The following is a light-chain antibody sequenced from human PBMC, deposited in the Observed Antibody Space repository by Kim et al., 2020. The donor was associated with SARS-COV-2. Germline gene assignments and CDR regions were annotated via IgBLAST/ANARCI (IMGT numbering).Light chain of an antibody. CDR1: ESIGNNY. V-gene: IGKV3-20*01. CDR2: GAS. CDR3: HQYVYSPWT. Sequence: PPGEEATPSSRASESIGNNYIAWYQQKRGQAPRVLIYGASTRATGIPDRFSGSGSGTDFTLTVSRLEPEDSAVYYCHQYVYSPWTFGQGTKVDIK. J-gene: IGKJ1*01.